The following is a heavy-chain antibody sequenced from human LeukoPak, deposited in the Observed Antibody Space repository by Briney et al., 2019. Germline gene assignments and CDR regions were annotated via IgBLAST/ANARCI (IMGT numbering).Heavy chain of an antibody. CDR1: GVAFNTYA. D-gene: IGHD3-22*01. Sequence: GGALRLSCEASGVAFNTYAMSWVRQAPGKGLEWVSAISGSGDITYYADSVKGRFTISRDNSKNTLYLQMNSLRAEDTAVFYCAKLKIVYRLFMDVWGKGTTVTVSS. CDR2: ISGSGDIT. CDR3: AKLKIVYRLFMDV. J-gene: IGHJ6*03. V-gene: IGHV3-23*01.